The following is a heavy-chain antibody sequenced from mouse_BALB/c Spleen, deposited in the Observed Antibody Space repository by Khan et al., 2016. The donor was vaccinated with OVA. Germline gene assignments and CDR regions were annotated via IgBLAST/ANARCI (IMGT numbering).Heavy chain of an antibody. CDR3: ARRNYFGYTFAY. Sequence: QVQLQQSGAELARPGASVKLSCKASGYTFTDYYINWVKQRTGQGLEWIGEISPGSGETYYNERFKGKATLTADKSSSTAYMQLSSLTSEASAVYFCARRNYFGYTFAYWGQGTLVTVSA. CDR1: GYTFTDYY. J-gene: IGHJ3*01. V-gene: IGHV1-77*01. CDR2: ISPGSGET. D-gene: IGHD1-2*01.